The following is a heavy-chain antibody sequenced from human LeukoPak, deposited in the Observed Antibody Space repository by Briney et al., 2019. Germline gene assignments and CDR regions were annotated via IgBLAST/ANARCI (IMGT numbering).Heavy chain of an antibody. CDR3: AKDRREYSSSWYGDY. V-gene: IGHV3-30*02. Sequence: GGSLRLSCAASGFTFSSYWMHWVRQAPGKGLVWVAFIRYDGSNKYYADSVKGRFTISRDNSKNTLYLQMNSLRAEDTAVYYCAKDRREYSSSWYGDYWGQGTLVTVSS. CDR1: GFTFSSYW. CDR2: IRYDGSNK. D-gene: IGHD6-13*01. J-gene: IGHJ4*02.